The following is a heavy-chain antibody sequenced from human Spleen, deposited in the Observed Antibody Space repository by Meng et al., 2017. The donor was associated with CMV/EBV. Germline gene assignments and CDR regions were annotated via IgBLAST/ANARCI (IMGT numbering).Heavy chain of an antibody. Sequence: GGSLRLSCAASGFAFSTYAMSWVRQAPGKGLEWVLYISSSGSTTYYADSVKGRFTISRDNAKKSLYLQMNSLRAEDTAVYYCARGRGDNWYYYGMDVWGQGTTVTVSS. CDR3: ARGRGDNWYYYGMDV. CDR2: ISSSGSTT. V-gene: IGHV3-48*03. CDR1: GFAFSTYA. D-gene: IGHD1-1*01. J-gene: IGHJ6*02.